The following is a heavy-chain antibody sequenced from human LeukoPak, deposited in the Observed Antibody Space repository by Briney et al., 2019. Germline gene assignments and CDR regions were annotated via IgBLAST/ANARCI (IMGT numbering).Heavy chain of an antibody. CDR2: ISSSSSYI. V-gene: IGHV3-21*01. D-gene: IGHD6-13*01. CDR1: GFTFSSYA. J-gene: IGHJ4*02. CDR3: ARETTAAGTG. Sequence: GGSLRLSCAASGFTFSSYAMSWVRQAPGKGLEWVSSISSSSSYIYYADSVKGRFTISRDNAKNSLYLQMNSLRAEDTAVYYCARETTAAGTGWGQGTLVTVSS.